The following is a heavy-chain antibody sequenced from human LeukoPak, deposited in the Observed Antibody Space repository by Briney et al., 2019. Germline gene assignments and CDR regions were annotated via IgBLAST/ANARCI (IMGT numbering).Heavy chain of an antibody. Sequence: GGSLRLSCAASGFTFSSYWMSWVRQAPGKGLEWVANIKQDGSEKYYVDSVKGRFTISRDNAKNSLYLQMNSLRAEDTAVYYCARDRYYDFWSEKKGYFDYWGQGTLVTVSS. CDR3: ARDRYYDFWSEKKGYFDY. CDR2: IKQDGSEK. CDR1: GFTFSSYW. D-gene: IGHD3-3*01. J-gene: IGHJ4*02. V-gene: IGHV3-7*01.